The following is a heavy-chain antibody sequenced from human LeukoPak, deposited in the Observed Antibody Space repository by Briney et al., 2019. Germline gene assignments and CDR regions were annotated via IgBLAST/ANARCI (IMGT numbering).Heavy chain of an antibody. CDR1: GFTFSSYG. V-gene: IGHV3-30*18. Sequence: GGSLRLSCAASGFTFSSYGMHWVRQAPGKGLEWVAVISYDGSNKYYADSVKGRFTISRDNSKNTLYLQMNSLRAEDTAVYYCAKDVRSSGWYIYYYYSMDVWGQGTTVTVSS. J-gene: IGHJ6*02. D-gene: IGHD6-19*01. CDR2: ISYDGSNK. CDR3: AKDVRSSGWYIYYYYSMDV.